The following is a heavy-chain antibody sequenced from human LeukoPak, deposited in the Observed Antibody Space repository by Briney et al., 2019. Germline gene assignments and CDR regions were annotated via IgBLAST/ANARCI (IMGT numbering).Heavy chain of an antibody. V-gene: IGHV3-30*18. Sequence: GPSLILSSAASALTFSSYGMPWVRQAAGRGLEWVPVVSSDGSNKYYADSVKGLFTISIDNSKNTLYLQMNSLRAEDTAVYYCAKELRGYSYGLRNNWFDPWGQGTLVTVSS. D-gene: IGHD5-18*01. J-gene: IGHJ5*02. CDR3: AKELRGYSYGLRNNWFDP. CDR1: ALTFSSYG. CDR2: VSSDGSNK.